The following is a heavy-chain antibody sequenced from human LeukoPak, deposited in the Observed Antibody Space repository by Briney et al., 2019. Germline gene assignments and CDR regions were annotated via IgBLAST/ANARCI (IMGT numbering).Heavy chain of an antibody. CDR1: GFTFSDYY. V-gene: IGHV3-11*01. CDR3: ARDYPPGGSYPIDY. Sequence: GGSLRFSCAASGFTFSDYYMSWIRQAPGKGLEWVSYISSSGSTIYYADSVKGRFTISRDNAKNSLYLQMNSLRAEDTAVYYCARDYPPGGSYPIDYWGQGTLVTVSS. J-gene: IGHJ4*02. CDR2: ISSSGSTI. D-gene: IGHD1-26*01.